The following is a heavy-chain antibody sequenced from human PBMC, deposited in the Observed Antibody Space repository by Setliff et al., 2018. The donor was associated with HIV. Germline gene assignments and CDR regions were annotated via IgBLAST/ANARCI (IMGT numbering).Heavy chain of an antibody. Sequence: PSETLSLTCTVSGGSISSGSYYWSWIRQPAGKGLGWIGHIYTSGSTNYNPSLKSRVTISVDTSKNQFSLKLSSVTAADTAVYYCARASSRLNCSGGSCYRAPYAFDIWGQGTMVTVSS. CDR2: IYTSGST. D-gene: IGHD2-15*01. J-gene: IGHJ3*02. V-gene: IGHV4-61*09. CDR3: ARASSRLNCSGGSCYRAPYAFDI. CDR1: GGSISSGSYY.